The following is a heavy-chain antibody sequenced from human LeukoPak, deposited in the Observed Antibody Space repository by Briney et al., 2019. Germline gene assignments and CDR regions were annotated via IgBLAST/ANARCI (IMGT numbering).Heavy chain of an antibody. CDR3: AGGDVTFYFDF. V-gene: IGHV3-7*01. CDR1: GFTYNNFW. Sequence: GGSLRLSCAASGFTYNNFWMTWVRQAPGKGLEWVANINQDGSEKFLLDSVKGRFTISRDTAENSISLQMNSPREDDTAVYYCAGGDVTFYFDFWGQGTLVTVSS. D-gene: IGHD2-21*02. J-gene: IGHJ4*02. CDR2: INQDGSEK.